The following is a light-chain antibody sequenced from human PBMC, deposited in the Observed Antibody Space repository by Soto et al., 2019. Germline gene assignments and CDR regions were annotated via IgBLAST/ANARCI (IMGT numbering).Light chain of an antibody. J-gene: IGKJ1*01. CDR3: QGYGNSRT. CDR1: QSVSSSY. CDR2: GAS. Sequence: EIVLTQSPGPLSLSPGERATLSCRASQSVSSSYLAWYQQKPGQAPRLLIYGASSRATGIPDRFSGSGSGTDFTLTISRLEPEDFAVYYCQGYGNSRTFGQGTKVDIK. V-gene: IGKV3-20*01.